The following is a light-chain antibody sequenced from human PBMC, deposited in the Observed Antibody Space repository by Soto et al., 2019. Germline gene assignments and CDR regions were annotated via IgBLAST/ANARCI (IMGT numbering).Light chain of an antibody. J-gene: IGKJ1*01. CDR1: QSVDTW. CDR2: KAS. Sequence: DIQMTQFPSTLSASVGDRVTITCRASQSVDTWLAWYQQKPGKAPSLVIYKASNLESGVPSRFSGSGSGTEFTLTIRSLQPDDFANYYCQQYNNYPRTFGQGTKVEVK. V-gene: IGKV1-5*03. CDR3: QQYNNYPRT.